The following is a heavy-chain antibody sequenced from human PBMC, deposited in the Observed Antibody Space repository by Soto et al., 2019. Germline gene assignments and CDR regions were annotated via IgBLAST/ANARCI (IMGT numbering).Heavy chain of an antibody. V-gene: IGHV4-31*01. Sequence: QVQLQESGPGLVKSSQTLSLTCTVSGGSISSDGNYWSWIRQHPGKGLEWIGYIYYSGSTNYNPSLKSPVTISVDPSKNQFPLKLNSVTAADTAVYYCARARMVRGIIYYYGMDVWGQGTTVTVSS. CDR3: ARARMVRGIIYYYGMDV. CDR1: GGSISSDGNY. D-gene: IGHD3-10*01. J-gene: IGHJ6*02. CDR2: IYYSGST.